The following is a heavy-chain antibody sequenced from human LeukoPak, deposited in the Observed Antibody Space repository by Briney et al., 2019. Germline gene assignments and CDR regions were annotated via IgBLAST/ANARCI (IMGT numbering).Heavy chain of an antibody. CDR3: AREPSRGGTHPSIFDY. D-gene: IGHD3-16*01. CDR2: IYYSGST. CDR1: GGSVSSGSYY. J-gene: IGHJ4*02. Sequence: PSETLSLTCTVSGGSVSSGSYYWSWIRQPPGKGLEWIGYIYYSGSTNYNPSLKSRVTISVDTSKNQFSLKLSSVTAADTAVYYCAREPSRGGTHPSIFDYWGQGTLVTVSS. V-gene: IGHV4-61*01.